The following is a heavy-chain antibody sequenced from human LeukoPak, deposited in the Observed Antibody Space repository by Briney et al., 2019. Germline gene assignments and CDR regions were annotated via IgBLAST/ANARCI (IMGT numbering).Heavy chain of an antibody. CDR1: GFSFSCYP. J-gene: IGHJ4*02. CDR2: ISYNGGRR. D-gene: IGHD3-22*01. V-gene: IGHV3-30*04. CDR3: ARQEASNYYYEGLDY. Sequence: GRSLRLSCVASGFSFSCYPIQWVPQAPGKGLEWVALISYNGGRRDYADSVKGRFTIDRENSKNTVYLHMNSLRPDDTAIYFCARQEASNYYYEGLDYWGQGNLVTVSS.